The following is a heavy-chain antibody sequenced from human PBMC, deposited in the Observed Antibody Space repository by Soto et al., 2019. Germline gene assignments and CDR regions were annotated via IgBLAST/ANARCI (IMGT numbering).Heavy chain of an antibody. Sequence: QVQLAESGGGVVQPGRSLRLSCAASGFTFSTYGMHWVRQAPGKGLEWVAVMSYDGSNKYYANSVKGRFTISRDNSKNTLYLQMNSLRAEDTAMYYCAKLHYDFWSGYDQSYYYGMDVWGQGTTVTVSS. D-gene: IGHD3-3*01. CDR2: MSYDGSNK. J-gene: IGHJ6*02. CDR1: GFTFSTYG. CDR3: AKLHYDFWSGYDQSYYYGMDV. V-gene: IGHV3-30*18.